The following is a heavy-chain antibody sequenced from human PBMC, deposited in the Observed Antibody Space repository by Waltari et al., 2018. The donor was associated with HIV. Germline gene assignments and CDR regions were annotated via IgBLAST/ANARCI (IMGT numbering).Heavy chain of an antibody. CDR2: IKQDGSEK. J-gene: IGHJ4*02. CDR1: GSTFASYW. D-gene: IGHD2-15*01. Sequence: EVQLVESGGGWGQPGGSLRLSCAASGSTFASYWITWVRWAPGKGLEWVAKIKQDGSEKYYADSVKGRFTISRDNAKNSLYLQMNSLRAEDTAVYYCASLYCSGGSCYDYWGQGTLVTVSS. V-gene: IGHV3-7*01. CDR3: ASLYCSGGSCYDY.